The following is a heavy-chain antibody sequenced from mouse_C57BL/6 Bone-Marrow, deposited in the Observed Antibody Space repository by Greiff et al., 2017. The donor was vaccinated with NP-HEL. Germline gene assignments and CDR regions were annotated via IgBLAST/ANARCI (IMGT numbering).Heavy chain of an antibody. D-gene: IGHD1-1*01. V-gene: IGHV14-4*01. J-gene: IGHJ4*01. CDR1: GFNIKDDY. CDR2: IDPENGDT. Sequence: EVKVEESGAELVRPGASVKLSCTASGFNIKDDYMHWVKQRPEQGLEWIGWIDPENGDTEYASKFQGKATITADTSSNTAYLQLSSLTSEDTAVYYCTTGGSSPYAMDYWGQGTSVTVSS. CDR3: TTGGSSPYAMDY.